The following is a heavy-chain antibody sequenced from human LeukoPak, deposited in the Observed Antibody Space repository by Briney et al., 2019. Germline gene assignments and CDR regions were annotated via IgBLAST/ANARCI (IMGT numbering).Heavy chain of an antibody. J-gene: IGHJ4*02. CDR1: GGSISSSNW. CDR2: IYHSGST. V-gene: IGHV4-4*02. Sequence: SETLSLTCAVSGGSISSSNWWSWVRQPPGKGLEWIGEIYHSGSTNYNPSLKSRVTISVDKSKNQFSLKLSSVTAADTAVYYCARAASGDYYSSGSYFDYWGQGTLVTVSS. CDR3: ARAASGDYYSSGSYFDY. D-gene: IGHD3-10*01.